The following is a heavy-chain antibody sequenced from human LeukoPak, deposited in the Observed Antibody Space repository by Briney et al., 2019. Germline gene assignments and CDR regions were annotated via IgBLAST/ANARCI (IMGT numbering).Heavy chain of an antibody. CDR2: IYYSGST. J-gene: IGHJ4*02. CDR1: GGSISSGGYY. V-gene: IGHV4-31*03. CDR3: ARGPPNWGYDY. Sequence: SETLSLTCSVSGGSISSGGYYWSWIRQHPGKGLEWIGYIYYSGSTYYNPSLKSRVTISVDTSKNQFSLKLSSVTAADTAVYYCARGPPNWGYDYWGPGTLVTVSS. D-gene: IGHD7-27*01.